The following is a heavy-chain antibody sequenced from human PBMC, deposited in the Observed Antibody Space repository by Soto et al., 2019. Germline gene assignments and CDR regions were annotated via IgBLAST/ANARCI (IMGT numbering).Heavy chain of an antibody. D-gene: IGHD1-26*01. Sequence: GGSLSLSCAASGFIFSDHYMDWVRQAPGRGLEWVARSIDKANSYTTEYAASVKGRFTISRADSPTSLYLQMNSLKTDDTAVYYCARRGNSGNYVPYDYWGQGTLVTVSS. J-gene: IGHJ4*02. CDR1: GFIFSDHY. CDR3: ARRGNSGNYVPYDY. CDR2: SIDKANSYTT. V-gene: IGHV3-72*01.